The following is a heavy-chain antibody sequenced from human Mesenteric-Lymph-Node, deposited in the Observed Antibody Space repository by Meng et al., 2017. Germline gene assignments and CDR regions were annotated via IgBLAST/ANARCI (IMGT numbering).Heavy chain of an antibody. CDR2: ISGHNGNT. D-gene: IGHD3-22*01. CDR3: ARVTMIGYFDY. CDR1: DYIFTSYV. V-gene: IGHV1-18*01. J-gene: IGHJ4*01. Sequence: QVQLVQSGAEVKKLGASVKVSCKASDYIFTSYVLSWVRQAPGQGLEWRGWISGHNGNTKYAQQFQGRVTMTTDTSTSTAYMELRSLRADDTAVYYCARVTMIGYFDYWGQGTLVTVSS.